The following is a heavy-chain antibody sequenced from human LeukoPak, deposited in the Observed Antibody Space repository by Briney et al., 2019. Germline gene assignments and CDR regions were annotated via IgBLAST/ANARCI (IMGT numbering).Heavy chain of an antibody. Sequence: GGSLRLSCAASGITISSYWMHWVRQAPGKGLVWVSRINSDGSSTNYADPVKGRVTISRDNAKNTLYLQMNSLRVEDTAVYYCARDHQQLGNWFDPWGQGTLVTVSS. CDR2: INSDGSST. CDR1: GITISSYW. J-gene: IGHJ5*02. V-gene: IGHV3-74*01. D-gene: IGHD6-13*01. CDR3: ARDHQQLGNWFDP.